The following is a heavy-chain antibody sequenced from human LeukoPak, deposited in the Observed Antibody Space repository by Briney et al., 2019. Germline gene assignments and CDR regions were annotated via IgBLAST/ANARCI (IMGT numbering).Heavy chain of an antibody. CDR1: GFTVRNTY. CDR2: IYSGGGT. V-gene: IGHV3-66*01. CDR3: VKDDRRYGDYGYFDH. J-gene: IGHJ4*02. D-gene: IGHD4-17*01. Sequence: PGGSPRLSCAASGFTVRNTYMNWVRQAPGKGLEWVSDIYSGGGTYYAESVKGRFTVSRDTSKNTLYLQMNSLRAEDTAIYYCVKDDRRYGDYGYFDHWGQGALVTVSS.